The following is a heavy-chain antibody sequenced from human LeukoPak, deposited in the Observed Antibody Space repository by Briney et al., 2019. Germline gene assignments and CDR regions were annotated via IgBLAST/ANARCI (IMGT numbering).Heavy chain of an antibody. J-gene: IGHJ4*02. D-gene: IGHD2-15*01. Sequence: PGGSLRLSCKGSGYSFSSCWIAWVRQMPGKGLEWMGIIYPGDSDTRYSPSFQGQVTISADKSISTAYLQWSSLKASDTAMYYCARARYCSGGSCYAEYWGQGTLVTVSS. CDR2: IYPGDSDT. V-gene: IGHV5-51*01. CDR3: ARARYCSGGSCYAEY. CDR1: GYSFSSCW.